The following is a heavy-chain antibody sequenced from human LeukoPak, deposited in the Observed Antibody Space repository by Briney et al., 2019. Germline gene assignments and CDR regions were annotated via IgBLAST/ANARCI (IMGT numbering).Heavy chain of an antibody. V-gene: IGHV4-61*01. Sequence: SQTLSLTCTVSGGSISSGSYYWSWIRQPPGRGLEWIGYIYYSGSTNYNPSLKSRVTISVDTSKNQFSLKLSSVTAADTAVYYCAREGHYDFWSGYYRNYYYYMDVWGKGTTVTVSS. CDR1: GGSISSGSYY. D-gene: IGHD3-3*01. J-gene: IGHJ6*03. CDR2: IYYSGST. CDR3: AREGHYDFWSGYYRNYYYYMDV.